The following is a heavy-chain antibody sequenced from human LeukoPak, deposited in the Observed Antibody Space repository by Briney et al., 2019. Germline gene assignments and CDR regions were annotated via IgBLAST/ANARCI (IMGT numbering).Heavy chain of an antibody. J-gene: IGHJ4*02. CDR2: INHSGST. D-gene: IGHD3-10*01. CDR3: ARGPRRTYYYGSGSYYWCYFDY. Sequence: PSETLSLTCAVYGGSLSGSYWSWIRQPPGKGLEWIGEINHSGSTNYNPSLKSRVTISVDTSKNQFSLKLSSVTAAATAVYYRARGPRRTYYYGSGSYYWCYFDYWGQGTLVTVSS. CDR1: GGSLSGSY. V-gene: IGHV4-34*01.